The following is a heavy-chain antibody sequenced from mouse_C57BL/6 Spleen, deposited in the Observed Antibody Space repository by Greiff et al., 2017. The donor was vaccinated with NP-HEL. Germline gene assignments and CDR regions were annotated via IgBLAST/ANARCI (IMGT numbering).Heavy chain of an antibody. V-gene: IGHV3-6*01. Sequence: EVQLVESGPGLVKPSQSLSLTCSVTGYSITSGYYWNWIRQFPGNKLEWMGYISYDGSNNYNPSLKNRISITRDTSKNQFFLKLNSVTTEDTATYYCARTAQATLFAYWGQGTLVTVSA. CDR2: ISYDGSN. J-gene: IGHJ3*01. CDR3: ARTAQATLFAY. CDR1: GYSITSGYY. D-gene: IGHD3-2*02.